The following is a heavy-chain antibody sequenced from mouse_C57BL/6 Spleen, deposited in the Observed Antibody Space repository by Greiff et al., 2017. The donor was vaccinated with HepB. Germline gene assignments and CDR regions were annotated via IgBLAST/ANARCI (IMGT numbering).Heavy chain of an antibody. D-gene: IGHD2-1*01. CDR2: IDPSDSET. CDR3: AREGGGNYGFAY. V-gene: IGHV1-52*01. CDR1: GYTFTSYW. J-gene: IGHJ3*01. Sequence: VQLQQPGAELVRPGSSVKLSCKASGYTFTSYWMHWVKQRPIQGLEWIGNIDPSDSETHYNQKFKDKATLTVDKSSSTAYMQLSSLTSEDSAVYYCAREGGGNYGFAYWGQGTLVTVSA.